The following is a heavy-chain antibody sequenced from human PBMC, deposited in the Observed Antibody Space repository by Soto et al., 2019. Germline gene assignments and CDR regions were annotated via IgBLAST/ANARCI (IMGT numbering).Heavy chain of an antibody. J-gene: IGHJ5*02. CDR3: GRGRGRELGNWFDP. CDR2: INHSGST. D-gene: IGHD1-7*01. CDR1: GGSFSGYY. Sequence: SETLSLTCAVYGGSFSGYYWSWIRQPPGKGLEWIGEINHSGSTNYNSSLKSRVTISVETSKNQFSLKLSFVTAADTAVYYCGRGRGRELGNWFDPWGQGTLVTVSS. V-gene: IGHV4-34*01.